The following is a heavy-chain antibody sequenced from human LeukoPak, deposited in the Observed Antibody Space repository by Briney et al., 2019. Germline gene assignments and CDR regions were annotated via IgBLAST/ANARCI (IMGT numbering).Heavy chain of an antibody. D-gene: IGHD1-26*01. Sequence: PSETLSLTCAVYGGSFSGYYWSWIRQPPGKGLEWIGEINHSGSTNYNPSLKSRVTISVDTSKNQFSLKLSSVTAADTAVYYCASLGRGPGVGAIGYWGQGTLVTVSS. CDR3: ASLGRGPGVGAIGY. CDR1: GGSFSGYY. V-gene: IGHV4-34*01. CDR2: INHSGST. J-gene: IGHJ4*02.